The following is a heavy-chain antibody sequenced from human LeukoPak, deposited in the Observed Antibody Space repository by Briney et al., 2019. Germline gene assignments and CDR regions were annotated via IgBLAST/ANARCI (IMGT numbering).Heavy chain of an antibody. CDR2: ISSSSSYI. J-gene: IGHJ4*02. Sequence: GGSLRLSCAASGFTFSSYSMNWVRQAPGKGLEWVSSISSSSSYIYYADSVKGRFTISRDNAKNSLYLQMNSLRAEDTALYYCAKDSGSSGWLDYWGQGTLVTVSS. D-gene: IGHD6-19*01. CDR1: GFTFSSYS. CDR3: AKDSGSSGWLDY. V-gene: IGHV3-21*04.